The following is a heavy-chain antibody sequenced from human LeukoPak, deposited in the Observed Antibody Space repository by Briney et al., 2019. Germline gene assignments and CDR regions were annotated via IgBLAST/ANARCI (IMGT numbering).Heavy chain of an antibody. CDR3: ARPYSSGWFGAFHI. CDR2: LYYGGST. CDR1: GGFISSYY. Sequence: SATLSLTCTVSGGFISSYYWSWLRQPPGKGLEGIGFLYYGGSTKYSPSLKSRVTISVDTSKNQLSLNLNSVTASDTAVYYCARPYSSGWFGAFHIWGQGAMVTVSS. D-gene: IGHD6-19*01. V-gene: IGHV4-59*08. J-gene: IGHJ3*02.